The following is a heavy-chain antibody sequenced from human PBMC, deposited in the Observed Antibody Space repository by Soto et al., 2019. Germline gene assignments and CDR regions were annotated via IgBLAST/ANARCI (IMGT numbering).Heavy chain of an antibody. Sequence: PGGSLRLSCAASGFTFSSYAMSWVRQAPGKGLEWVSAISGDGGSTYYADSVKGRFTISRDNSKNTLYLQMNSLRAEDTAVYYCAKGRIAAASYYYYGMDVWGQGTTVTVSS. D-gene: IGHD6-25*01. V-gene: IGHV3-23*01. CDR2: ISGDGGST. J-gene: IGHJ6*02. CDR3: AKGRIAAASYYYYGMDV. CDR1: GFTFSSYA.